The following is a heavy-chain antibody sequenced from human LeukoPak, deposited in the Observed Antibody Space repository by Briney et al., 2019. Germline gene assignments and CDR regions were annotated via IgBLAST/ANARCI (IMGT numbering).Heavy chain of an antibody. V-gene: IGHV3-48*04. D-gene: IGHD3-10*01. CDR1: GFTFSSYG. CDR2: IGTSGSPI. CDR3: TRDPYGSGAIDY. J-gene: IGHJ4*02. Sequence: GGSLRLSCAASGFTFSSYGMHWVRQAPGKGLEWVSFIGTSGSPIYYADSVKGRFTISRDNAKKLLYLQMNSLRAEDTANYYCTRDPYGSGAIDYWGQGTLVTVSS.